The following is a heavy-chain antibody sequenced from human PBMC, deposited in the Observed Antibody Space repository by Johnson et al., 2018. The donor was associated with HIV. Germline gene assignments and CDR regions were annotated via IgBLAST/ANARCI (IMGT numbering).Heavy chain of an antibody. CDR2: ISGSGGST. V-gene: IGHV3-23*04. J-gene: IGHJ3*02. CDR3: AKGQSSGYPKDAFDI. Sequence: MLLVESGGGLVQPGGSLRLSCAASGFTFSSYAMSWVRQAPGKGLEWVSAISGSGGSTYYVASVKGRFTSSRDNSKNTLYLQMNSLRTEDTAMYYCAKGQSSGYPKDAFDIWGRGTIVTISS. CDR1: GFTFSSYA. D-gene: IGHD3-22*01.